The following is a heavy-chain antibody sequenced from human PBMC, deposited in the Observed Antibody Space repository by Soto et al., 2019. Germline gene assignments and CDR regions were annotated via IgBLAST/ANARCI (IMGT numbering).Heavy chain of an antibody. Sequence: GESLKISCKGSGYSFTSYWIGWVRQMPGKGLEWMGIIYPGDSDTRYSPSFQGQVTISADKSISTAYLQWSSLKASDTAMYYCARVSGSRQAYYYGMDVWGQGTTVTVSS. D-gene: IGHD1-26*01. V-gene: IGHV5-51*01. CDR1: GYSFTSYW. J-gene: IGHJ6*02. CDR3: ARVSGSRQAYYYGMDV. CDR2: IYPGDSDT.